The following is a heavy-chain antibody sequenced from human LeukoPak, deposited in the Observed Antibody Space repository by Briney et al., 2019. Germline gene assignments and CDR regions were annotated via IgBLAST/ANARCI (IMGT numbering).Heavy chain of an antibody. V-gene: IGHV4-4*07. Sequence: TSETLSLTCTVSGGSISSYYWSWIRQPAGKGLEWIGRIYTSGSTNYNPSLKSRVTMSVDTSKNQFSLKLSSVTAADTAVYYCAREPASPPYYYYYMDVWGKGTTVTVSS. D-gene: IGHD1-14*01. CDR1: GGSISSYY. J-gene: IGHJ6*03. CDR3: AREPASPPYYYYYMDV. CDR2: IYTSGST.